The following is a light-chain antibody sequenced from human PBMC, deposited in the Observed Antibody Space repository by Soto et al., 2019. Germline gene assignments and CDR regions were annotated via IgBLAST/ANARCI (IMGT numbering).Light chain of an antibody. Sequence: QSALTQPASVSGSPGQSITIAYTGSSSDIGGHNFVSWYQQHPGKAPRLLIYDVFKRPSGVSSRFSGSKSGNTASLTISGLRAEDEAAYYCSSYSTTTTAIFGGGTKLTVL. CDR1: SSDIGGHNF. CDR2: DVF. J-gene: IGLJ2*01. CDR3: SSYSTTTTAI. V-gene: IGLV2-14*03.